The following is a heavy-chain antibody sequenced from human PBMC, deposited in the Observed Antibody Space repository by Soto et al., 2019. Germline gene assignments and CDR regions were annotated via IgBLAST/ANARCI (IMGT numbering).Heavy chain of an antibody. Sequence: PGGSLRLSCAASGFTFSSYGMHWVRQAPGKGLEWVAVIWYDGSNKYYADSVKGRFTISRDNSKNTLYLQMNSLRAEDTAVYYCARDSAYGDYGDAFDIWGQGTMVTV. CDR2: IWYDGSNK. V-gene: IGHV3-33*01. D-gene: IGHD4-17*01. J-gene: IGHJ3*02. CDR1: GFTFSSYG. CDR3: ARDSAYGDYGDAFDI.